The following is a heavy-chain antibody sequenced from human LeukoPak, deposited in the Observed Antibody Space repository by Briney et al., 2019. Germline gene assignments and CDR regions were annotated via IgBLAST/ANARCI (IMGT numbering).Heavy chain of an antibody. CDR1: GFTFSNYW. Sequence: GGSLRLSCAASGFTFSNYWVHWVRQAPGKGLVWVSRINRDGSTTKYADSVKGRFIVSRDNAKNTLNLQMNSLRTEDTAVYYCARDKKSGESSEIDYWGQGTLVTVSS. D-gene: IGHD3-10*01. CDR2: INRDGSTT. J-gene: IGHJ4*02. V-gene: IGHV3-74*03. CDR3: ARDKKSGESSEIDY.